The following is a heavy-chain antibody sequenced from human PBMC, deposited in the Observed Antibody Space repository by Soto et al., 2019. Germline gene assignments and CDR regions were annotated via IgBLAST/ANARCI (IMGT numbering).Heavy chain of an antibody. D-gene: IGHD3-3*01. Sequence: PSETLSLTCTVSGGSISSSSYYWGWIRQPPGKGLEWIGSIYYSGSTYYNPSLKSRVTISVDTSKNQFSLKLSSVTAADTAVYYCARLYYDFSSAHWGQGTLVTVCS. CDR1: GGSISSSSYY. CDR3: ARLYYDFSSAH. CDR2: IYYSGST. V-gene: IGHV4-39*01. J-gene: IGHJ4*02.